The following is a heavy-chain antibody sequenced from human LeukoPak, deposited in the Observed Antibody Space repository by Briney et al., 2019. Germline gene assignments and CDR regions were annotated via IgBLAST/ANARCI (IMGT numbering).Heavy chain of an antibody. J-gene: IGHJ6*03. CDR1: GGSIGSKSYY. Sequence: SETLSLTCTVSGGSIGSKSYYWGWIRQPPGKGLEWIEEINHSGSTNYNPSLKSRVTISVDTSKNQFSLKLSSVTAADTAVYYCARGRGSGSYYYYYYYMDVWGKGTTVTVSS. V-gene: IGHV4-39*07. CDR3: ARGRGSGSYYYYYYYMDV. D-gene: IGHD3-10*01. CDR2: INHSGST.